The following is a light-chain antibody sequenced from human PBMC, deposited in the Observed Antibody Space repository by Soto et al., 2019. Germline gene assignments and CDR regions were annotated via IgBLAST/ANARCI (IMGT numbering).Light chain of an antibody. CDR1: SSDVGRYSY. CDR3: CSYAGTYTGV. Sequence: LTQPRSVSGSPRQSVSISCTGTSSDVGRYSYVSWYQQHPGKAPKLMIYDVSERPSGVPDRFSGSKSGNTASLTISGLQAEDEADYYCCSYAGTYTGVFGTGTKVTVL. CDR2: DVS. V-gene: IGLV2-11*01. J-gene: IGLJ1*01.